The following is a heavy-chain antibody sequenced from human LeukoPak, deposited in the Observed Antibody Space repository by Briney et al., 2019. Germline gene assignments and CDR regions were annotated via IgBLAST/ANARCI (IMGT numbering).Heavy chain of an antibody. V-gene: IGHV4-61*08. J-gene: IGHJ4*02. Sequence: SETLSLTCAVSGGSISRGGYSWSWIRRPPGKGLEWIGYIYYSGSTKYNPSLKSRVTISVDTSKNQFSLKLSSVTAADTAVYYCARGTDYGDPPGVDYWGQGTLVTVSS. CDR1: GGSISRGGYS. CDR3: ARGTDYGDPPGVDY. D-gene: IGHD4-17*01. CDR2: IYYSGST.